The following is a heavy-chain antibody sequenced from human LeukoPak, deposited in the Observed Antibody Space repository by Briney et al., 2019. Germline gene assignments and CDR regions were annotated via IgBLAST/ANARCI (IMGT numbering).Heavy chain of an antibody. J-gene: IGHJ4*02. CDR2: ISYDGSNK. CDR3: ARDRNYYDSRYFDY. Sequence: PGGSLRLSCAASGFTFSSYGMHWVRQAPGKGLEWVAVISYDGSNKYYADSVKGRFTISRDNSKNTLYLQMNSLRAEDTAVYYCARDRNYYDSRYFDYWGQGTLVTVSS. CDR1: GFTFSSYG. D-gene: IGHD3-22*01. V-gene: IGHV3-30*03.